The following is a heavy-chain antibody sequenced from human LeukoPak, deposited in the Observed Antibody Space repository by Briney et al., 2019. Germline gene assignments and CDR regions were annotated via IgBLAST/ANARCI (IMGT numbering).Heavy chain of an antibody. V-gene: IGHV5-51*01. CDR2: MYLGDSET. D-gene: IGHD5-18*01. CDR1: GYSFTNYW. J-gene: IGHJ4*02. Sequence: GESLKISCKGSGYSFTNYWIGWVRQMPGKGLEWMGIMYLGDSETRYSPSFQGQVTISADKSITTAYLQWSSLKASDTAMYYCARSQGPYTYGSFDYWGQGTLVTVSS. CDR3: ARSQGPYTYGSFDY.